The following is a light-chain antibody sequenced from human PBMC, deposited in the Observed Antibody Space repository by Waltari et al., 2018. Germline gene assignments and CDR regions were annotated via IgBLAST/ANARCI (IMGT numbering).Light chain of an antibody. CDR2: EVN. V-gene: IGLV2-23*02. J-gene: IGLJ3*02. Sequence: QSALTQPASLSGSPGQSITISCSGSSSDVGAYDHVSWYRQHPGKVPKVLIYEVNTRPSGVSTRFSGSKSGNTASLTISGLQAEDEADYYCCSYTIGNTFWVFGGGTKLTVL. CDR1: SSDVGAYDH. CDR3: CSYTIGNTFWV.